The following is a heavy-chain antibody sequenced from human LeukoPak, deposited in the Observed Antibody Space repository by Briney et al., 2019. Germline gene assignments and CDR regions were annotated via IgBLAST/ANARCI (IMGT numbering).Heavy chain of an antibody. CDR2: IKQDGSEK. CDR1: GFTFSSYW. Sequence: PGGSLRLSCAASGFTFSSYWMSWVRQAPGKGLEWVANIKQDGSEKYYVDSVKGRFTLSRDNAKNSLYLQMNSLRAEDTAVYYCARDLTSTSNWEFDYWGQGTLVTVSS. V-gene: IGHV3-7*01. J-gene: IGHJ4*02. CDR3: ARDLTSTSNWEFDY. D-gene: IGHD1-26*01.